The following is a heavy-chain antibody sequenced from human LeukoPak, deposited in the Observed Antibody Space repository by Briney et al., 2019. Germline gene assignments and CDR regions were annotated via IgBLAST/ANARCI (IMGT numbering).Heavy chain of an antibody. Sequence: PSETLSLTCTASGGSVSSYEYYWGWIRQPPGKGLEWIGNTYYTGSTYYNPSLRSRVTMSVDTSKNQLSLKMSSVTAADTAVYYFVRLIKGRCFDYFFDHWGQGTVVTVSS. CDR3: VRLIKGRCFDYFFDH. D-gene: IGHD3-9*01. CDR1: GGSVSSYEYY. CDR2: TYYTGST. J-gene: IGHJ4*02. V-gene: IGHV4-39*01.